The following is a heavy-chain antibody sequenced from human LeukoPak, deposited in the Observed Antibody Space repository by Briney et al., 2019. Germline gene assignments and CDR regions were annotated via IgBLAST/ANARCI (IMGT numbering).Heavy chain of an antibody. CDR2: VDGRGSST. D-gene: IGHD3-10*01. Sequence: PGGSLRLSCAASGFTFSSYALSWVRQAAGQGLEWVSAVDGRGSSTYYAASVEGRYTISRDNSNTTLYLQMNSLRAEDTAEYYCAKDLSGSGSYYPLDYWGQGTLVTVSS. V-gene: IGHV3-23*01. CDR3: AKDLSGSGSYYPLDY. J-gene: IGHJ4*02. CDR1: GFTFSSYA.